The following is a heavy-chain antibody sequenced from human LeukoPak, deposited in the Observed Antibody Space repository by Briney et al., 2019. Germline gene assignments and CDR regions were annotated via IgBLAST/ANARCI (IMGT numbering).Heavy chain of an antibody. CDR2: IYTSGSN. CDR3: ARDIDGGGLTSDAFDI. J-gene: IGHJ3*02. D-gene: IGHD4-23*01. Sequence: PSETLSLTCTVSGGSISSYYWSWIRQPAGKGLEWIGRIYTSGSNNYNPSLKSRVTMSVDTSKNQFSLKLSSVTAADTAVYYCARDIDGGGLTSDAFDIWGQGTMVTVSS. V-gene: IGHV4-4*07. CDR1: GGSISSYY.